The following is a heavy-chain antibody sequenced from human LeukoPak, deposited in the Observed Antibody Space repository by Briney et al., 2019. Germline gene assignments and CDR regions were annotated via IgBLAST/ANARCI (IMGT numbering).Heavy chain of an antibody. J-gene: IGHJ5*02. V-gene: IGHV3-30-3*01. CDR2: ISYDGSNK. Sequence: GGSLRLSCAASGFTFSSYAMHWVRQAPGKGLEWVAVISYDGSNKYYADSVKGRFTISRDNSENTLYLQMNSLRAEDTAVYYCARSHSSGWYSAGLPFDPWGQGTLVTVSS. CDR1: GFTFSSYA. D-gene: IGHD6-19*01. CDR3: ARSHSSGWYSAGLPFDP.